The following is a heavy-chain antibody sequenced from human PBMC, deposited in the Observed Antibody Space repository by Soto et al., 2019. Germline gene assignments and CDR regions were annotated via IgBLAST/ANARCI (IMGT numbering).Heavy chain of an antibody. J-gene: IGHJ6*02. CDR2: SNYGGPT. D-gene: IGHD6-13*01. CDR1: GCAINSTVYY. V-gene: IGHV4-39*01. CDR3: ARHGAYSTSVYYYYGMDA. Sequence: XETLSLTCTVSGCAINSTVYYWGWIRQPPGKGLEWIGSSNYGGPTYYNPSLQSRVTISLDTAKNHFSLNLRSVTVADTAVYYCARHGAYSTSVYYYYGMDAWGQGTTVTVSS.